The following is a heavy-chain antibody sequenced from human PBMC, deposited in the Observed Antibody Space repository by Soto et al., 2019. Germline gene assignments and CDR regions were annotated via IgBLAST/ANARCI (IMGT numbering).Heavy chain of an antibody. CDR2: INHSGTT. CDR3: ARARWYDAFDV. V-gene: IGHV4-34*10. D-gene: IGHD2-15*01. CDR1: GGSFSSYQ. J-gene: IGHJ3*01. Sequence: SETLSLTCAVRGGSFSSYQWSWIRQTPGQGLEWIGGINHSGTTNYNPSLRSRITMSVDKSKKEFSLKLNPVTAADTAVYYCARARWYDAFDVWGQGTVVTVSS.